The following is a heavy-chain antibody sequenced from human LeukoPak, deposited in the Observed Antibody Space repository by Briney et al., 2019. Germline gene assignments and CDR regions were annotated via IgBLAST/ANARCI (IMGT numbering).Heavy chain of an antibody. D-gene: IGHD5-18*01. V-gene: IGHV1-46*01. CDR1: RYTFTTDY. CDR2: INPSSSST. CDR3: ARRKTVDTAMVN. J-gene: IGHJ4*02. Sequence: ASLRPSCEASRYTFTTDYMPSVRQAPGHGGESMGIINPSSSSTTSTQKFQGRVTITRHTSTRTIYIGRSSLRPEHTAVYYCARRKTVDTAMVNWGQRNLVTVSS.